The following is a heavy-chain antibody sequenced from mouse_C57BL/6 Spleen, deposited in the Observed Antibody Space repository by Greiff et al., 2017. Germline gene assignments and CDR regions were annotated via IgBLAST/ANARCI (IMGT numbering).Heavy chain of an antibody. CDR1: GYTFTSYW. V-gene: IGHV1-55*01. CDR2: IYPGSGST. CDR3: AREGPPQGGYYFDY. Sequence: QVQLQQPGAELVKPGASVKMSCKASGYTFTSYWITWVKQRPGQGLEWIGDIYPGSGSTNYTEKFKSKATLTVDTSSSTAYMQLSSLTSEDSAVYYCAREGPPQGGYYFDYWGQGTTLTVSS. D-gene: IGHD3-3*01. J-gene: IGHJ2*01.